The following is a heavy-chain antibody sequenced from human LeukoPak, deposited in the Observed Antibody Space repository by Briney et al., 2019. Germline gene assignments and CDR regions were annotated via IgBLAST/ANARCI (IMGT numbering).Heavy chain of an antibody. CDR1: GGSFSGYY. Sequence: SETLSLTCAVYGGSFSGYYWSWIRQPPGKGLEWIGEINHSGSTNYNPSLKSRVTISVDTSKNQFSLKLSPVTAADTAVYYCAIEFGYSGSYGAFDIWGQGTMVTVSS. J-gene: IGHJ3*02. CDR3: AIEFGYSGSYGAFDI. CDR2: INHSGST. V-gene: IGHV4-34*01. D-gene: IGHD1-26*01.